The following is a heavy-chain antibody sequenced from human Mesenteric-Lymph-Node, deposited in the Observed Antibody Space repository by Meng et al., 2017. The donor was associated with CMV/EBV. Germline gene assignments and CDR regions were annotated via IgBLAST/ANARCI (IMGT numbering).Heavy chain of an antibody. CDR3: ARDGVVAAIQNSFDP. D-gene: IGHD2-15*01. V-gene: IGHV3-43*01. J-gene: IGHJ5*02. CDR1: GFTFDDYT. CDR2: ISWDGGST. Sequence: GGSLRLSCAASGFTFDDYTMHWVRQAPGKGLEWVSLISWDGGSTYYADSVKGRFTISRDNSKNSLYLQMNSLRAEDTAVYYCARDGVVAAIQNSFDPWGQGTLVTVSS.